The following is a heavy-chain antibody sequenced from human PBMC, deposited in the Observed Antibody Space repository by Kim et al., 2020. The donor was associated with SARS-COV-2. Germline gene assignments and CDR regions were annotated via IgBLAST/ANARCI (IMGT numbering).Heavy chain of an antibody. V-gene: IGHV3-23*01. Sequence: STYYADSVKGRFTISRDNSRNPLYLQLNSLRADDTALYYCAKGGRGYPIDYWGQGTLVTVSS. J-gene: IGHJ4*02. CDR2: ST. D-gene: IGHD3-16*01. CDR3: AKGGRGYPIDY.